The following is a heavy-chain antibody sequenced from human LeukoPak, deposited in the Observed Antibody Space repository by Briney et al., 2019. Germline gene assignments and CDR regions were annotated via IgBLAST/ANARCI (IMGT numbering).Heavy chain of an antibody. Sequence: GASVKVSCKASGGTFSSFAITWVRQAPGQGLEYMGRMTPIINVVNYAQRFRGRVTITADKSTATAYMELSSLTYEDTALYYCARTGSMDYWGQGTLVTVSS. CDR3: ARTGSMDY. CDR1: GGTFSSFA. J-gene: IGHJ4*02. D-gene: IGHD7-27*01. CDR2: MTPIINVV. V-gene: IGHV1-69*04.